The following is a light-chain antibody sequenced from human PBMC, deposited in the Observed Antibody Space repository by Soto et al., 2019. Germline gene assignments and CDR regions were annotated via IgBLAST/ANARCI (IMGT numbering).Light chain of an antibody. Sequence: EIVLTQSPGTLSLSPGERATLSCRASQNVASNYLAWYQQKPGQAPRLLIYDVSNRAAGIPARFSGSGSGTDFTLTISSLEPEDFAVYYCQQRSNWPRTFGQGTKVDIK. CDR2: DVS. CDR1: QNVASNY. J-gene: IGKJ1*01. CDR3: QQRSNWPRT. V-gene: IGKV3-11*01.